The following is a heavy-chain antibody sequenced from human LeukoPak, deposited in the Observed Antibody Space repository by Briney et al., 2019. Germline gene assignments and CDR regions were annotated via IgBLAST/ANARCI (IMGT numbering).Heavy chain of an antibody. CDR3: TSRITVATWGFDP. CDR1: GFTFSSYW. Sequence: GGSLRLSCAASGFTFSSYWMSWVRQAPGKGLEWVANIKQDGSEKYYVDSVKGRFTISRDNAKNSLYLQMNSLRAEDTAVYYCTSRITVATWGFDPWGQGTLVTVSS. V-gene: IGHV3-7*01. J-gene: IGHJ5*02. D-gene: IGHD6-19*01. CDR2: IKQDGSEK.